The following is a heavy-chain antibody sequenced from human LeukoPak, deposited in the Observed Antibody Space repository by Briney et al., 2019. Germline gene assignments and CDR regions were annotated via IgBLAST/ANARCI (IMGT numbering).Heavy chain of an antibody. CDR3: ARGVRGDYWFDP. CDR1: GYTFTSYY. CDR2: INPNSGGT. J-gene: IGHJ5*02. D-gene: IGHD3-10*01. V-gene: IGHV1-2*06. Sequence: ASVKVSCKASGYTFTSYYMHWVRQAPGQGLEWMGRINPNSGGTNYAQKFQGRVTMTRDTSTSTAYMELSRLRSDDTAVYYCARGVRGDYWFDPWGQGTLVTVSS.